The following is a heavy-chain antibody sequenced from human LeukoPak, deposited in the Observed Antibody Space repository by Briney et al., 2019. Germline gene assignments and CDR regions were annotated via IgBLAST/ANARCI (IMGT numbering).Heavy chain of an antibody. J-gene: IGHJ4*02. Sequence: GGSLRLSCAASGFTFSSYGMHWVRQAPGKGLEWVALISYDGSNKYYADSVKGRFTISRDNSKNTLYLQMSSLRPEDTAVYSCARGGLTYKDYWGQGTLVTVSP. V-gene: IGHV3-30*03. CDR2: ISYDGSNK. CDR1: GFTFSSYG. D-gene: IGHD3-16*01. CDR3: ARGGLTYKDY.